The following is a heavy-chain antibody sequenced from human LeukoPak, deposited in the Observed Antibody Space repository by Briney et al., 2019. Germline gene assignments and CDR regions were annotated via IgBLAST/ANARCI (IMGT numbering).Heavy chain of an antibody. CDR3: ARDAIYSSGWSNWFDP. Sequence: GASVKVSCKASGYTFTGYYMHWVRQAPGQGLEWMGWINPNSGGTNYAQKFQGRVTMTRDTSISTAYMELSRLRSDDTAVYYCARDAIYSSGWSNWFDPWGQGTLVTVSS. CDR2: INPNSGGT. CDR1: GYTFTGYY. J-gene: IGHJ5*02. D-gene: IGHD6-19*01. V-gene: IGHV1-2*02.